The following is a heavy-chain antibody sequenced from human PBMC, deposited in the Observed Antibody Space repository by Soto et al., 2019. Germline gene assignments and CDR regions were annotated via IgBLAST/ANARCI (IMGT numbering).Heavy chain of an antibody. J-gene: IGHJ1*01. CDR1: GFTFSSYA. CDR3: AKITSDYGDSAEYFQH. V-gene: IGHV3-23*01. Sequence: PGGSLRLSCAASGFTFSSYAMSWVRQAPGKGLEWVSAISGSGGSTYYADSVKGRFTISRDNSKNTLYLQMNSLRAEDTAVYYCAKITSDYGDSAEYFQHWGQGTLVTVSS. D-gene: IGHD4-17*01. CDR2: ISGSGGST.